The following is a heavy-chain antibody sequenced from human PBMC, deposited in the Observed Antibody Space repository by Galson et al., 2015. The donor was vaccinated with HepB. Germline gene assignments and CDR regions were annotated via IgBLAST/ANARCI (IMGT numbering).Heavy chain of an antibody. CDR2: ISTNGATI. V-gene: IGHV3-48*02. J-gene: IGHJ2*01. D-gene: IGHD2-21*01. Sequence: SLRLSCAASGFTFSAYTMNWVRRAPGKGLESIAYISTNGATIYYADSVKGRFTVSRDNARNSLYLLMNSLRDEDTAVYSCARVVLGSERYSASWYFDLWGRGTLVTVSS. CDR1: GFTFSAYT. CDR3: ARVVLGSERYSASWYFDL.